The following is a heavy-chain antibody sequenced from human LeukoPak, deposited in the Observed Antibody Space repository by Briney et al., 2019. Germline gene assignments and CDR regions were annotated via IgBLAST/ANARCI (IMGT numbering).Heavy chain of an antibody. CDR2: ILFDGSNT. J-gene: IGHJ4*02. CDR1: GFNFSSFG. CDR3: AKGRAKYYYDSTAYYILDF. V-gene: IGHV3-30*18. D-gene: IGHD3-22*01. Sequence: PGKSLRLSCAVSGFNFSSFGIHWVRQAPGKGLECLAFILFDGSNTCYADSVKGRFTISRDNSKNTLYLHVNSLRADDTAVYYCAKGRAKYYYDSTAYYILDFWGQGTLVTVSS.